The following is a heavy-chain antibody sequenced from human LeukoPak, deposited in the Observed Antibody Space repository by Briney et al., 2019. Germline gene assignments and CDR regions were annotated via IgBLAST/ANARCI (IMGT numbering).Heavy chain of an antibody. D-gene: IGHD3-22*01. J-gene: IGHJ2*01. V-gene: IGHV4-39*07. CDR1: GGSISSSSYY. Sequence: SETLSLTCTVSGGSISSSSYYWGWIRQPPGKGLEWIGEINHSGSTNYNPSLKSRVTISVDTSKNQFSLKLSSVTAADTAVYYCARSAVYDSSGYPWWYFDLWGRGTLVTVSS. CDR2: INHSGST. CDR3: ARSAVYDSSGYPWWYFDL.